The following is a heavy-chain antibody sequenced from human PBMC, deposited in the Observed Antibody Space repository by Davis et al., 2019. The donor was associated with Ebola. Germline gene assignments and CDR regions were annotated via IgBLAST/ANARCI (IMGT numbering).Heavy chain of an antibody. Sequence: GESLKISCAASGFTFSSYWMSWVRQAPGKGLEWVANIKQDGSEKYYVDSVKGRFTISRDNAKNSLYLQMNSLRAEDTAVYYCARARRWALSNWFDPWGQGTLVTVSS. J-gene: IGHJ5*02. V-gene: IGHV3-7*03. D-gene: IGHD4-23*01. CDR2: IKQDGSEK. CDR3: ARARRWALSNWFDP. CDR1: GFTFSSYW.